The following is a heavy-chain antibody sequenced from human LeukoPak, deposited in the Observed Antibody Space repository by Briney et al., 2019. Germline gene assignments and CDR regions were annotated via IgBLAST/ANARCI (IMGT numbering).Heavy chain of an antibody. CDR1: GGSISSYY. CDR2: IYTSGST. Sequence: PSETLSLTCTVSGGSISSYYWSWIRQPAGKGLEWIGRIYTSGSTNYNPALKSRVTMSVDTSKNQFSLKLSSVTAADTAVYYCARDYDSSGYYGGFDYWGQGTLVTVSS. V-gene: IGHV4-4*07. CDR3: ARDYDSSGYYGGFDY. D-gene: IGHD3-22*01. J-gene: IGHJ4*02.